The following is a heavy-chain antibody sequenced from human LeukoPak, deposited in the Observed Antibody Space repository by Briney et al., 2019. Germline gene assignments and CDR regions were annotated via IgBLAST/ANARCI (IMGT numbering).Heavy chain of an antibody. Sequence: SETLPLTCTVSGGSIISNYWSWIRQPAGTGLEWIGRIYGSGITDYNPSLKSRVTMSLDTSRKQFSLRLTSVTAADTAVYYCARLKFYDSTGYSPGYYMDVWGKGTTVSVFS. D-gene: IGHD3-22*01. J-gene: IGHJ6*03. CDR3: ARLKFYDSTGYSPGYYMDV. CDR1: GGSIISNY. V-gene: IGHV4-4*07. CDR2: IYGSGIT.